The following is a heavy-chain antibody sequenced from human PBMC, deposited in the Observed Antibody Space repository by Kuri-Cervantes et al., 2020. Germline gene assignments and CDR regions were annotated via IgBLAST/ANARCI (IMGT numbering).Heavy chain of an antibody. CDR1: GGSFSDYY. CDR2: ISSSGGIR. CDR3: ARVWGQDYYYYGTDV. J-gene: IGHJ6*02. D-gene: IGHD3-16*01. V-gene: IGHV3-11*01. Sequence: LSLTWAVYGGSFSDYYMSWIRQAPGKGLEWVSYISSSGGIRYYADSVKGRFTISRDNAKNSLFLQMNSLRAEDTAVYYCARVWGQDYYYYGTDVWGQGTTVTVSS.